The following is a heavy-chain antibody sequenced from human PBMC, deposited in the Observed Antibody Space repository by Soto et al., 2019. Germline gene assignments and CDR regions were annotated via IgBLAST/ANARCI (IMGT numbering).Heavy chain of an antibody. D-gene: IGHD6-13*01. CDR2: ISSNSAYI. J-gene: IGHJ5*02. CDR3: TRDASRDSSARGWFDP. Sequence: GGSLRLSCAASGLTFRSFTMNWVRQAPGKGLEWVSTISSNSAYIYYTDALRGRFTISRDNAKNSLHLQMNSLRAEDTAVYYCTRDASRDSSARGWFDPWGPGTLVTVSS. CDR1: GLTFRSFT. V-gene: IGHV3-21*01.